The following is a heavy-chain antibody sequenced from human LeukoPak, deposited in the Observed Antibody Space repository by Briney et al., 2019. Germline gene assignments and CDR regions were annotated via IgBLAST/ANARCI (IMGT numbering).Heavy chain of an antibody. D-gene: IGHD6-13*01. CDR3: ASLTSIAAAGTLDY. V-gene: IGHV3-74*01. J-gene: IGHJ4*02. CDR1: GFTFSSYW. Sequence: GGSLRLSSAASGFTFSSYWMHWVRHAPGKGLVWVSRINSDGSSTSYADSVKGRFTISRDNAKNTLYLQMNSLRAEDTAVYYCASLTSIAAAGTLDYWGQGTLVTVSS. CDR2: INSDGSST.